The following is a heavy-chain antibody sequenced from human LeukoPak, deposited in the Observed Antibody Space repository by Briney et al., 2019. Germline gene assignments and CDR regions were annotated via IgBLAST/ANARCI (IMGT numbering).Heavy chain of an antibody. V-gene: IGHV4-34*01. J-gene: IGHJ4*02. CDR1: GGSFSGYY. D-gene: IGHD3-10*01. CDR3: ARETSGSGIDY. CDR2: INHSGST. Sequence: KPSETLSLTCAVYGGSFSGYYWSWIRQPPGKGLEWIGEINHSGSTNYNPSLKSRVTMSVDTSKNQFSLKLSSVTAADTAVYYCARETSGSGIDYWGQGTLVTVSS.